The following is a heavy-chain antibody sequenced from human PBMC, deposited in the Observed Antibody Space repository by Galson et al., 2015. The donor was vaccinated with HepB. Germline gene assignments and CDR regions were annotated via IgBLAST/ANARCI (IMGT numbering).Heavy chain of an antibody. D-gene: IGHD3-10*01. J-gene: IGHJ3*02. V-gene: IGHV3-48*01. Sequence: SLRLSCAASGFSLSSYSTYSMNWVRQAPGKGLEWVSHIWLSYSSSSGSATHYADSVKGRFTISGDNAKKSLYLQMNSLRGEDTAVYYCVRDRDYAFDIWGQGTMVTVSS. CDR2: IWLSYSSSSGSAT. CDR3: VRDRDYAFDI. CDR1: GFSLSSYSTYS.